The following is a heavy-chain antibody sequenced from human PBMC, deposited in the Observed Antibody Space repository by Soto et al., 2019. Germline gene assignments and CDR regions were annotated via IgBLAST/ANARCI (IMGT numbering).Heavy chain of an antibody. CDR3: ARDGPTGQTIFGVVISGYYYYGMDV. J-gene: IGHJ6*02. V-gene: IGHV4-38-2*02. Sequence: SETLSLTCTVSGYSISSGYYWGWIRQPPGKGLEWIGSIYHSGSTYYNPSLKSRVTISVDTSKNQFSLKLSSVTAADTAVYYCARDGPTGQTIFGVVISGYYYYGMDVWGQGTTVTVSS. CDR1: GYSISSGYY. CDR2: IYHSGST. D-gene: IGHD3-3*01.